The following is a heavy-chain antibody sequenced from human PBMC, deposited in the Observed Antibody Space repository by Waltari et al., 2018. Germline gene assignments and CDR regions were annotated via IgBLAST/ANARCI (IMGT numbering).Heavy chain of an antibody. CDR1: GGSISSSSYY. CDR3: FGRRHGDDPTVGDY. Sequence: QLQLQESGPGLVKPSETLSLTCTVSGGSISSSSYYWGWIRQPPGKGLEWIGSIYYSGSTYYNPSRKSRVTIAVDTAKNQFSRKLSSVTAADTAVYYCFGRRHGDDPTVGDYWGQGTLVTVSS. V-gene: IGHV4-39*07. D-gene: IGHD4-17*01. J-gene: IGHJ4*02. CDR2: IYYSGST.